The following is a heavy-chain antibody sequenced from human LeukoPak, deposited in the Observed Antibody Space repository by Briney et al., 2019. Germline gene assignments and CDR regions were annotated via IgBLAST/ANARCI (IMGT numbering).Heavy chain of an antibody. J-gene: IGHJ4*02. CDR1: GFTFSSYA. V-gene: IGHV3-30-3*01. Sequence: GGSLRLSCAASGFTFSSYAMHWVRQAPGKGLEWVAVISYDGSNKYYADSVKGRFTISRDNSKNTLYLQMTSLRAEDTAVYYCARESYGLDYWGQGTLVTVSS. CDR2: ISYDGSNK. D-gene: IGHD4-17*01. CDR3: ARESYGLDY.